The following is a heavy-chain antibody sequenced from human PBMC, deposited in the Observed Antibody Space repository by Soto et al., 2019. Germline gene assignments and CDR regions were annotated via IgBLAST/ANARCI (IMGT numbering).Heavy chain of an antibody. CDR1: GFIFSSYA. V-gene: IGHV3-23*01. CDR3: AKEAHYDFWSGSINWFDP. D-gene: IGHD3-3*01. J-gene: IGHJ5*02. CDR2: ISGSGGST. Sequence: GGSLRLSCAASGFIFSSYAMSWVRQAPGKGLEWVSAISGSGGSTYYADSVKGRFTISRDNSKNTLYLQMNSLRAEDTAVYYCAKEAHYDFWSGSINWFDPWGQGTLVTVSS.